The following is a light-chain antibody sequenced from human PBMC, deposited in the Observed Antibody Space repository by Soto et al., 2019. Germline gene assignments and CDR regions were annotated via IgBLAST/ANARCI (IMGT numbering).Light chain of an antibody. Sequence: QSVLTQPPSASGTPGQRVTISCSGSSSNIGSNTVNWYQQLPGTAPKLLIYSNHQRLSGVPDRFSGSKSGTSASLAISGLQSEDEADYYCAAWDDSLSVVFGGGTKLTVL. V-gene: IGLV1-44*01. J-gene: IGLJ2*01. CDR3: AAWDDSLSVV. CDR1: SSNIGSNT. CDR2: SNH.